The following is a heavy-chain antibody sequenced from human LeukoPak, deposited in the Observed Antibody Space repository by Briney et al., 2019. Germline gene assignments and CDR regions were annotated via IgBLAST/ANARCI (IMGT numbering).Heavy chain of an antibody. J-gene: IGHJ4*02. V-gene: IGHV1-69*06. Sequence: VASVKVSCKASGGTFSSYAISWVRQAPGQGLEWMGGIIPIFGTANYAQKFQGRVTITADKSTSTAYMELSSLRSEDTAVYYCAREDRYSSGRGLDYWGQGTLVTVSS. CDR1: GGTFSSYA. CDR2: IIPIFGTA. D-gene: IGHD6-19*01. CDR3: AREDRYSSGRGLDY.